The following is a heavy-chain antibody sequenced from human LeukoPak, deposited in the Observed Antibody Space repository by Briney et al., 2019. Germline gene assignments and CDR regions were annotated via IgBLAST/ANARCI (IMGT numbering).Heavy chain of an antibody. V-gene: IGHV1-24*01. CDR2: FDPEDGET. CDR3: ATDPWGTGGPWDFDY. D-gene: IGHD7-27*01. J-gene: IGHJ4*02. CDR1: GYTLTALS. Sequence: GASVKVSCKVSGYTLTALSMHWVRQAPGKGLEWMGGFDPEDGETIYAQKFQGRVTMTEDTSTDTAYMELSSLRSEDTAVYYCATDPWGTGGPWDFDYWGQGSLVTVSS.